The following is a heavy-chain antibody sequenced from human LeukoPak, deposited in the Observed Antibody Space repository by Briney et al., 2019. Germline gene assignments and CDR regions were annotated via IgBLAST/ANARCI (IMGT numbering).Heavy chain of an antibody. CDR2: IYYSGST. CDR3: ARHHYGDYDFDY. CDR1: GGSISSYY. V-gene: IGHV4-59*01. J-gene: IGHJ4*02. D-gene: IGHD4-17*01. Sequence: SETLSLTCTVSGGSISSYYWSWIRQPPGKGLEWIGYIYYSGSTNYNPSLKSRVTISVDTSKNQFSLKLSSVTAADTAVYYCARHHYGDYDFDYWGQGTLVTVPS.